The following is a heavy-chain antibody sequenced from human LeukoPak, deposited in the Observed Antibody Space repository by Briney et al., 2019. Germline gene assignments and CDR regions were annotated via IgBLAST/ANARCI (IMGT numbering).Heavy chain of an antibody. Sequence: PGGSLRLSCAASGFTFSDYILDWVRQAPGKGLEWIGRIRRKRNGYTTEFAASVKGRFTISRDNAKNSLYLQMNSLRAEDTALYYCARARGEYSSSQFDPWGQGTLVTVSS. CDR3: ARARGEYSSSQFDP. V-gene: IGHV3-72*01. CDR2: IRRKRNGYTT. J-gene: IGHJ5*02. CDR1: GFTFSDYI. D-gene: IGHD6-6*01.